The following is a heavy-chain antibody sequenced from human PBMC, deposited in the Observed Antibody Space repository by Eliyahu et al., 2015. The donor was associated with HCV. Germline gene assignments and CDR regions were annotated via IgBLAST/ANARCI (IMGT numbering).Heavy chain of an antibody. J-gene: IGHJ4*02. CDR2: INPSGGPP. V-gene: IGHV1-46*01. CDR3: ARVDCRGGSCYSGDS. D-gene: IGHD2-15*01. CDR1: GYVFSNYY. Sequence: QVRLEQSGAEVKKPGASVKVSCKASGYVFSNYYMFWVRQAPGQGLEWMGTINPSGGPPSYAQRFQGRVTMTSDTSTAPVPMHLRTLRPADTAVYYCARVDCRGGSCYSGDSWGQGTLVTVSS.